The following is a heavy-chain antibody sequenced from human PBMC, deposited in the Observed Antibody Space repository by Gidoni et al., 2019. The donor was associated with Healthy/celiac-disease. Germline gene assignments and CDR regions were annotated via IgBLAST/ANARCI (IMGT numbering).Heavy chain of an antibody. CDR2: IFSNDEK. D-gene: IGHD5-18*01. V-gene: IGHV2-26*01. CDR1: GFSLSNARMG. Sequence: QVTLKESGPVLVKPTETLTLTCTVSGFSLSNARMGVSWIRQPPGKALEWLAHIFSNDEKSYSTSLKSRLTISKDTSKSQVVLTMTNMDPVDTATYYCAREVDTAMEDWFDPWGQGTLVTVSS. J-gene: IGHJ5*02. CDR3: AREVDTAMEDWFDP.